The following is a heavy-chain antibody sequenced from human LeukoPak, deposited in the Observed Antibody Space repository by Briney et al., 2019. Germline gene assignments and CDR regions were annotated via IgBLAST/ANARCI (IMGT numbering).Heavy chain of an antibody. D-gene: IGHD6-19*01. Sequence: SETLSLTCTVSGGSISSYYWSWIRQPPGKGLEWIGNVHYDGRTAPNPSLKSRVTMSLDTSTNQFSLKLNSVTATDTALYYCARVVTAAGLDLWGRGILVTISS. J-gene: IGHJ5*02. V-gene: IGHV4-59*12. CDR3: ARVVTAAGLDL. CDR1: GGSISSYY. CDR2: VHYDGRT.